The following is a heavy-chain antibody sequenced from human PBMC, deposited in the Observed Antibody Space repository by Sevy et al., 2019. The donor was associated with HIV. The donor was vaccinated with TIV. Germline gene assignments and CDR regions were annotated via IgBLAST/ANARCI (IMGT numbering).Heavy chain of an antibody. CDR2: ISNSGSTI. J-gene: IGHJ4*02. Sequence: GGSLRLSCAASGFTFSSYEMNWVRQAPGKGLEWVSYISNSGSTIYYSDSVKGRFTISRDDSKNTLYLQMNSLRAEDTAVYYCARESGSGWYIDHWGQGALVTVSS. V-gene: IGHV3-48*03. CDR1: GFTFSSYE. CDR3: ARESGSGWYIDH. D-gene: IGHD6-19*01.